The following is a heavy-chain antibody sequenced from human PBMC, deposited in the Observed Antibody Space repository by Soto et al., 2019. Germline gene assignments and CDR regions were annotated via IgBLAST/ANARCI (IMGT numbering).Heavy chain of an antibody. D-gene: IGHD1-1*01. CDR2: ISYDGSNK. V-gene: IGHV3-30*18. CDR3: AKDSNDRRTPRGWFDP. Sequence: QVQLVESGGGVVQPGRSLRLSCAASGFTFSSYGMHWVRQAPGKGLEWVAVISYDGSNKYYADSVKGRFTISRDNSKNTLYLQMNSLRAEDTAVYYCAKDSNDRRTPRGWFDPWGQGTLVTVSS. J-gene: IGHJ5*02. CDR1: GFTFSSYG.